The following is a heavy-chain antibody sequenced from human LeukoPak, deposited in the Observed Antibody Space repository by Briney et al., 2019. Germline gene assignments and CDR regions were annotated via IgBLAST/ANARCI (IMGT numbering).Heavy chain of an antibody. Sequence: PSQTLSLTCTVSGGSISSGSYYWSWIRQPAGKGREWIGRIYTSGSTNYNPSLKSRVTISVDTSKNQFSLKLSSVTAADTAVYYCARSTARPEARTEFAYWGQGTLVTVSS. CDR2: IYTSGST. V-gene: IGHV4-61*02. CDR3: ARSTARPEARTEFAY. CDR1: GGSISSGSYY. D-gene: IGHD5-18*01. J-gene: IGHJ4*02.